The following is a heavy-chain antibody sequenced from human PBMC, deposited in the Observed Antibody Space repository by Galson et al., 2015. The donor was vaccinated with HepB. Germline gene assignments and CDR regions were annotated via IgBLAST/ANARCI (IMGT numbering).Heavy chain of an antibody. CDR1: GDSVSSNSAA. J-gene: IGHJ4*02. D-gene: IGHD6-19*01. CDR2: TYYGSKWYN. Sequence: CAISGDSVSSNSAAWNWIRQSPSRGLEWLGRTYYGSKWYNDYAVSVKSRITINPDTSKNQFSLQLNSVTPEDAAVYYCARGEYSSGWGGYFDYWGQGTLVTVSS. CDR3: ARGEYSSGWGGYFDY. V-gene: IGHV6-1*01.